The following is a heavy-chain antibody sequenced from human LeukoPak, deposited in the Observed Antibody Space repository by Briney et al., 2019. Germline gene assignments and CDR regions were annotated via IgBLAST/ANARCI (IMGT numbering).Heavy chain of an antibody. Sequence: PGGSLRLSCAASGFTFSDYYMSWIRQAPGKGLEWVSYISSSGSTIYYADSVRGRFTISRDNAENSLYLQMNSLRAEDTAVYYCARDRTYYYDSSGSGGDGYWGQGTLVTVSS. V-gene: IGHV3-11*01. CDR2: ISSSGSTI. J-gene: IGHJ4*02. CDR1: GFTFSDYY. CDR3: ARDRTYYYDSSGSGGDGY. D-gene: IGHD3-22*01.